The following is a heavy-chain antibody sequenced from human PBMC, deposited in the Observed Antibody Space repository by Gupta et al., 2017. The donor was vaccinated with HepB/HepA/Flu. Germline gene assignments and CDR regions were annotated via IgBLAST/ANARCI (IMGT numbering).Heavy chain of an antibody. CDR2: INDSGGTT. V-gene: IGHV3-23*01. CDR3: AKGRVAAGAINFYFGMDA. CDR1: GFTFRPYA. D-gene: IGHD6-25*01. J-gene: IGHJ6*02. Sequence: VQLLESGGGLVQPVGSLRLSCESSGFTFRPYAIGWVRQGPGKGLVWVSGINDSGGTTQYADSVKGRFTISRDDSKNTLFLQMNSLRAEDTAVYYCAKGRVAAGAINFYFGMDAWGQGTTVTVAS.